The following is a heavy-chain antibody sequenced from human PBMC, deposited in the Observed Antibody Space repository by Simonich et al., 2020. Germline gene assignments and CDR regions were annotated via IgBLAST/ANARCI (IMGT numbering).Heavy chain of an antibody. Sequence: VQLQESGPGLVKPSETLSLTCTVSGGSISRYYWSRIRQPPGKGLEWIGYIYYSGSAHYTPSLKSRVTISVDTSKIQFSLQLSSVTAADTAVYYCASRGWSGYYDYWGQGTLVTVSS. V-gene: IGHV4-59*08. D-gene: IGHD3-3*01. CDR2: IYYSGSA. CDR1: GGSISRYY. J-gene: IGHJ4*02. CDR3: ASRGWSGYYDY.